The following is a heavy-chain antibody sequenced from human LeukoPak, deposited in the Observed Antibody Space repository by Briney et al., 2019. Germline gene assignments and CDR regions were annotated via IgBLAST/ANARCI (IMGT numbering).Heavy chain of an antibody. CDR1: GFTFSDYY. CDR2: ISSSGSTI. Sequence: GGSLRLSCAASGFTFSDYYMSWIRQAPGKGLEWVSYISSSGSTIYYADSVKGRFTISRDNAKNSLYLQMNSLRAEDTAVYYCARDADRHQLPYFDYWGQGTLVTVSS. J-gene: IGHJ4*02. V-gene: IGHV3-11*04. CDR3: ARDADRHQLPYFDY. D-gene: IGHD6-13*01.